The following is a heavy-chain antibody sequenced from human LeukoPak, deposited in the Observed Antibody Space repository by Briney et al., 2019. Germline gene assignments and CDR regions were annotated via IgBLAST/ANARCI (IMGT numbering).Heavy chain of an antibody. CDR1: GGSFSGYY. CDR3: ARGDSSGWYFDY. D-gene: IGHD6-19*01. J-gene: IGHJ4*02. V-gene: IGHV4-34*01. Sequence: PSETLSLTCAVYGGSFSGYYWSWIRQPPGKGLEWIGEINHSGSTNYNPSLKSRVTISVDTSKNQFSLKLSSVTAADTAVYYCARGDSSGWYFDYWGQGTLVTVSP. CDR2: INHSGST.